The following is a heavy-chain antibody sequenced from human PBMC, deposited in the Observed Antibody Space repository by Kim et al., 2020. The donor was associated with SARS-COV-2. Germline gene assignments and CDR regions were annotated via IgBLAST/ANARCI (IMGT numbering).Heavy chain of an antibody. CDR3: AKRDYDAAGYYYFDF. D-gene: IGHD3-22*01. J-gene: IGHJ4*02. CDR1: GVSISSNY. Sequence: SETLSLTCNVSGVSISSNYWSWIRQAPGKGLEWIGYIYDTGNTKYNPSLKRRVTISADTSKNQFSLRLTSVTAADTAVYYCAKRDYDAAGYYYFDFSGQG. V-gene: IGHV4-59*13. CDR2: IYDTGNT.